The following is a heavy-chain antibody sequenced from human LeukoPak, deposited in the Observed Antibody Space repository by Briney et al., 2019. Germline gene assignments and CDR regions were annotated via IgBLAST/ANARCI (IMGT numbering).Heavy chain of an antibody. V-gene: IGHV1-3*01. J-gene: IGHJ6*02. CDR1: GYTFTSYA. Sequence: ASVKVSCKASGYTFTSYAMHWVRQAPGQRLEWMGWINAGNGNTKYSQKFQGRVTITRDTSASTAYMELSSLRSEDTAVYYCAKDGDYSYYYGMDVWGQGTTVTVSS. CDR2: INAGNGNT. D-gene: IGHD4-17*01. CDR3: AKDGDYSYYYGMDV.